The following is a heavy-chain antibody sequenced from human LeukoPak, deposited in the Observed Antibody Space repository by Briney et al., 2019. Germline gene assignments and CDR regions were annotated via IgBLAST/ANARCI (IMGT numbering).Heavy chain of an antibody. CDR2: INPGGGST. J-gene: IGHJ4*02. D-gene: IGHD7-27*01. V-gene: IGHV1-46*01. Sequence: ASVKVSCKASGYTFTSYAMNWVRQAPGQGLEWMGLINPGGGSTTYSQKFQGRVTMTRDTSTNTVYMELNSLRSEDTALYYCARARTGDSDYWGQGTLVTVSS. CDR3: ARARTGDSDY. CDR1: GYTFTSYA.